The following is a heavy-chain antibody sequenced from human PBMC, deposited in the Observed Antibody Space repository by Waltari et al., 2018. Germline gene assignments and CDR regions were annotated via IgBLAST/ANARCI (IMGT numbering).Heavy chain of an antibody. CDR2: ISSSAGYI. CDR1: GFTFSSYS. J-gene: IGHJ4*02. Sequence: EVPLVVSGGGLVKPGGSLRLLCAASGFTFSSYSITWVRQAPGKGLEWVSSISSSAGYIYYADSVKGRFTVSRDNANNSLYLQMNSLRAEDTAVYYCARDTYYDSSGYKRIDFWGQGTLVTVSS. V-gene: IGHV3-21*01. D-gene: IGHD3-22*01. CDR3: ARDTYYDSSGYKRIDF.